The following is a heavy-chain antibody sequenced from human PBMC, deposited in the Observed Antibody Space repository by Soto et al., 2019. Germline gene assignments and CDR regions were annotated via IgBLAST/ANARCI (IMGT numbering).Heavy chain of an antibody. D-gene: IGHD2-2*01. J-gene: IGHJ5*02. CDR3: ARTVSGYCSSTSCYWFDP. V-gene: IGHV1-18*01. Sequence: ASVKVSCKASGYTFTSYDISWVRQAPGQGLEWMGWISAYNGNTNYAQKLQGRVTMTTDTSTSTAYMELRSLRSDDTAVYYCARTVSGYCSSTSCYWFDPWGQGTLVTVSS. CDR2: ISAYNGNT. CDR1: GYTFTSYD.